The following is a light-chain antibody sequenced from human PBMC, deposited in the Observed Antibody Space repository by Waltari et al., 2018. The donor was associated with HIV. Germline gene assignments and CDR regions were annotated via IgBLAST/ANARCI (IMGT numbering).Light chain of an antibody. J-gene: IGLJ2*01. Sequence: QSALTQPASVSGSPGQSITISCTGTRNDIGTYNYVSWYQQHPGNVPKPLIYEFTKRPSGVSNRFSGSKSGNTASLTISGLQAEDEAAYYCCSYTSTTTSILFAGGTKLTVL. V-gene: IGLV2-14*01. CDR3: CSYTSTTTSIL. CDR2: EFT. CDR1: RNDIGTYNY.